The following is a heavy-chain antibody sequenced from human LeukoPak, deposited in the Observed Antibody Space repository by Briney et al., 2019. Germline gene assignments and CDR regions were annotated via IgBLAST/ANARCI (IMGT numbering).Heavy chain of an antibody. CDR3: ARTTTTSSYYYYMDV. CDR2: MNPNSGNT. J-gene: IGHJ6*03. CDR1: GYTFTGYY. V-gene: IGHV1-8*02. D-gene: IGHD1-26*01. Sequence: ASVKVSCKASGYTFTGYYMHWVRQATGQGLEWMGWMNPNSGNTGYAQKFQGRVTMTRNTSISTAYMELSCLRSEDTAVYYCARTTTTSSYYYYMDVWGKGTTVTISS.